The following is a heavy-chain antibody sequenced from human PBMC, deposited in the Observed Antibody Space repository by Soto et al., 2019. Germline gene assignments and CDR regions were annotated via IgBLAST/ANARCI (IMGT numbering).Heavy chain of an antibody. Sequence: ASVKVSFKASGYAFTSYYMHWLRQAPGQGLEWMGIINPSGGSTSYAQKFQGRVTMTRDTSTSTVYMELSSLRSEDTAVYYCARVVHMGGFYYYGMDVWGQGTTVTVSS. CDR3: ARVVHMGGFYYYGMDV. CDR1: GYAFTSYY. D-gene: IGHD1-26*01. V-gene: IGHV1-46*01. J-gene: IGHJ6*02. CDR2: INPSGGST.